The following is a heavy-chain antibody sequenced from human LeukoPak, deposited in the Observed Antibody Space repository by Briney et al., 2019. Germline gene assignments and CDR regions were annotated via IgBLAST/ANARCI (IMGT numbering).Heavy chain of an antibody. J-gene: IGHJ4*02. Sequence: PSETLSLTCTVSGGSVSSGSYYWSWIRQPPGKGLEWIGYIYYSGSTYYNPSLKSRVTISVDTSKNQFSLKLSSVTAADTAVYYCARTNVGATTRPFDYWGQGTLVTVSS. D-gene: IGHD1-26*01. CDR2: IYYSGST. CDR3: ARTNVGATTRPFDY. V-gene: IGHV4-61*01. CDR1: GGSVSSGSYY.